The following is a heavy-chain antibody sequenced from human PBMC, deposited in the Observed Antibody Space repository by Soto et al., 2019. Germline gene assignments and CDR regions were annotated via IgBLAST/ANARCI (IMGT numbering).Heavy chain of an antibody. CDR1: GYTFATYW. J-gene: IGHJ4*02. CDR3: ARVQRFCSGGSCYVRFFDY. Sequence: GESLKISCKGSGYTFATYWIGWVRQMPGKGLQWMGTIYPGDSDTRYSPSFQGLVTISADKSINTASLQWSSLEASDTAIYYCARVQRFCSGGSCYVRFFDYWGQGTLVTVSS. D-gene: IGHD2-15*01. CDR2: IYPGDSDT. V-gene: IGHV5-51*01.